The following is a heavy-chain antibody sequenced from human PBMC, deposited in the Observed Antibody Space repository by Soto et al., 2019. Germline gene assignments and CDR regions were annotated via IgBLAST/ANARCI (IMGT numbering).Heavy chain of an antibody. CDR2: ISAGGGRT. Sequence: GGSLRLSCAASGFTFNIYWMHWVRQAPGKGPEWVSSISAGGGRTYYADSVKGRLTISRDNPKNTLYLQMNSLRAEDTAVYYCAKGYYYDSSGYLDYWGQGTLVTVSS. D-gene: IGHD3-22*01. CDR1: GFTFNIYW. V-gene: IGHV3-23*01. CDR3: AKGYYYDSSGYLDY. J-gene: IGHJ4*02.